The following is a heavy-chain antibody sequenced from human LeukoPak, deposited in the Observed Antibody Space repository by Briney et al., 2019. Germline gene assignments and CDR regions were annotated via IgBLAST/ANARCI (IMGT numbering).Heavy chain of an antibody. J-gene: IGHJ1*01. CDR2: ISAYNGNT. D-gene: IGHD6-13*01. CDR3: ARDRRYSSSWYAPSGAEYFQH. Sequence: ALVKVSCKASGYTFTSYGISWVRQAPGQGLEWMGWISAYNGNTNYAQKLQGRVTMTTDTSTSTAYMELRSLRSDDTAVYYCARDRRYSSSWYAPSGAEYFQHWGQGTLVTVSS. V-gene: IGHV1-18*01. CDR1: GYTFTSYG.